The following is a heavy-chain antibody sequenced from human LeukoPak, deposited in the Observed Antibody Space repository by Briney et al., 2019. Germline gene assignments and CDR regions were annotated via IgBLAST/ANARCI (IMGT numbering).Heavy chain of an antibody. Sequence: SETLSLTCAVSGGSINSGSFSWSWLRQPPGKGLEWIGYIYHSGSTHYKPSLKSRVTMSVDRSKNQFSLKLTSVTAADTAVYYCARTVRELYYYDSSGYPNYFDFWSQGTLVTVSS. J-gene: IGHJ4*02. CDR1: GGSINSGSFS. CDR3: ARTVRELYYYDSSGYPNYFDF. CDR2: IYHSGST. V-gene: IGHV4-30-2*01. D-gene: IGHD3-22*01.